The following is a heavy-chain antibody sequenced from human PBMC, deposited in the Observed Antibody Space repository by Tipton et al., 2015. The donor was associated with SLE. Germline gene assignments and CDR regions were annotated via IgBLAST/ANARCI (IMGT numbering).Heavy chain of an antibody. CDR2: IKQDGSEK. Sequence: SLRLSCAASGFTFSTYWMSWVRQAPGKGLEWVANIKQDGSEKYFVDSVKGRFTISRDNAKNSLYLQMNSLRAEDTAVYYCARDSETGTYFDYWGQGTLVTVSS. D-gene: IGHD7-27*01. J-gene: IGHJ4*02. V-gene: IGHV3-7*01. CDR1: GFTFSTYW. CDR3: ARDSETGTYFDY.